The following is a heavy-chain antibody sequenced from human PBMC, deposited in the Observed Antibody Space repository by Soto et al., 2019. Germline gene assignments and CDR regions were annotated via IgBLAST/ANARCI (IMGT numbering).Heavy chain of an antibody. V-gene: IGHV1-2*02. CDR1: GYTFTGYY. D-gene: IGHD3-16*01. CDR2: MRPNSGGA. J-gene: IGHJ4*02. CDR3: ARDPHEGGYDY. Sequence: ASVKVSCKASGYTFTGYYLHWIRQAPGQGLEWMGWMRPNSGGANYAQKFQGRVSMTRDTSISTFYMELSRLISDDTAVYYCARDPHEGGYDYWGQGTLVTVSS.